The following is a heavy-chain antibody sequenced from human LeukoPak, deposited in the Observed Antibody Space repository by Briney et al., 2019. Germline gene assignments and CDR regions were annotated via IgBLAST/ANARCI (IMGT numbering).Heavy chain of an antibody. D-gene: IGHD1-26*01. Sequence: ASVKVSCKASGYTFTGHYMHWVRQAPGQGLEWMGWINPNNGGTNYAQKFQGRVTMTRDTSISTAYMELSRLRSDDTAVYYCARGYALYSGRYIDFDYWGQGTLVTVSS. CDR3: ARGYALYSGRYIDFDY. J-gene: IGHJ4*02. V-gene: IGHV1-2*02. CDR2: INPNNGGT. CDR1: GYTFTGHY.